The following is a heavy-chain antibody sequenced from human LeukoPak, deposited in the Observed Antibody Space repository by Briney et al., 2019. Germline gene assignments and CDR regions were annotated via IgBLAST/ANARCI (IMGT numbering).Heavy chain of an antibody. Sequence: GGSLRLSCAASGFTFTRYAMTWVRQAPGKGLEWVSTISDTGGFTFYADSVKGRFTISRDNSKNTLCLQMNSLRADDTAVYYCANAPTGTYRFDYWGQGTLVTVSS. CDR3: ANAPTGTYRFDY. J-gene: IGHJ4*02. V-gene: IGHV3-23*01. D-gene: IGHD4-17*01. CDR1: GFTFTRYA. CDR2: ISDTGGFT.